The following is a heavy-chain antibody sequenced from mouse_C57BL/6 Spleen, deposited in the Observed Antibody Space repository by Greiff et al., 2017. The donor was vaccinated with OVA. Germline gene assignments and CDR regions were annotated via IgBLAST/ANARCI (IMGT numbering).Heavy chain of an antibody. CDR1: GFNIKDYY. D-gene: IGHD1-1*01. CDR3: ARDYFYGSSTAWFAY. Sequence: VQLQQSGAELVKPGASVKLSCKASGFNIKDYYMHWVKQRTEQGLEWIGRIDPEDGETKYAPKFKGKATITADTSSNTAYLQLLSLTSDDTAVCYCARDYFYGSSTAWFAYWGQGTLVTVSA. CDR2: IDPEDGET. V-gene: IGHV14-2*01. J-gene: IGHJ3*01.